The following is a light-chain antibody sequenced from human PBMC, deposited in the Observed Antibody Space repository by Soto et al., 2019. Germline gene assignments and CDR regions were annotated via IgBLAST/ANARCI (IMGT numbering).Light chain of an antibody. Sequence: DIPMTQSPSPLSASVGDRVTITCRASQTISRYLHWYQQKPGRAPKLLIYVASSLQSGVPSRFSGSGSGTDFSLTISSLQTEDSATYYCQQTFKTPWTFGQGTKVEI. CDR3: QQTFKTPWT. J-gene: IGKJ1*01. V-gene: IGKV1-39*01. CDR1: QTISRY. CDR2: VAS.